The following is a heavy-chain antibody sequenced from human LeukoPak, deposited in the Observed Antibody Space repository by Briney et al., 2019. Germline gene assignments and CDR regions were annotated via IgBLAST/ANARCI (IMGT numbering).Heavy chain of an antibody. J-gene: IGHJ5*02. CDR1: GGSISSYY. CDR3: AAGPGYCSSTSCYGGYFDL. CDR2: ISYSGGT. Sequence: SETLSLTCTVSGGSISSYYWSWIRQPPGKGLEWIGYISYSGGTNYNPSLKSRVTISVDASKNQFSLKLSSVTAADTAVYYCAAGPGYCSSTSCYGGYFDLWGQGTLVTVSS. D-gene: IGHD2-2*01. V-gene: IGHV4-59*01.